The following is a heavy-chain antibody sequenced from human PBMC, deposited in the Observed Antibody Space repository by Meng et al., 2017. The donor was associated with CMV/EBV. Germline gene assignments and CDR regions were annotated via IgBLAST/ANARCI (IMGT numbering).Heavy chain of an antibody. J-gene: IGHJ3*02. CDR1: GFSLSSTGVG. CDR2: LYWNNDE. Sequence: LTLVKPTQTLTLTCTFSGFSLSSTGVGVGWIRQPPGKALEWLTLLYWNNDERYSPSLKSRLSITKDTSKNQVVLTMTNMDPVDTGTYYCAHRDVSRAFDIWGQGTMVTVSS. CDR3: AHRDVSRAFDI. D-gene: IGHD5/OR15-5a*01. V-gene: IGHV2-5*01.